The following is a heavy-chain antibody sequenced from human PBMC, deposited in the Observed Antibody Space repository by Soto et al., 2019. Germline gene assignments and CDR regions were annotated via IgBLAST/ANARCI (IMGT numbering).Heavy chain of an antibody. CDR1: GFTFSSYA. CDR3: ARGSGWYSFEDY. Sequence: QVQLVESGGGVVQPGRSLRLSCAASGFTFSSYAMHWVRQAPGKGLEWVAVISYDGSNKYYADSVKGRFTISRDNSKNTLYLQMNSLRAEYTAVYYCARGSGWYSFEDYWGQGTLVTVSS. V-gene: IGHV3-30-3*01. J-gene: IGHJ4*02. D-gene: IGHD6-19*01. CDR2: ISYDGSNK.